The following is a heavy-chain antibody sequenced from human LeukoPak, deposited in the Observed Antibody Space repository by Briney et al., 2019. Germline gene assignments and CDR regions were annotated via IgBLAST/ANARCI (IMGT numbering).Heavy chain of an antibody. CDR3: ARVRVDTAMVNFDY. J-gene: IGHJ4*02. Sequence: SEALVLTCTFSGGSISRGGYYLSWIRQHPGKGLEWIGYIYYSGSTYYNPSLKSRVTISVDTSKNQFSLKLSSVTAADTAVYYCARVRVDTAMVNFDYWGQGTLVTVSS. CDR1: GGSISRGGYY. V-gene: IGHV4-31*03. CDR2: IYYSGST. D-gene: IGHD5-18*01.